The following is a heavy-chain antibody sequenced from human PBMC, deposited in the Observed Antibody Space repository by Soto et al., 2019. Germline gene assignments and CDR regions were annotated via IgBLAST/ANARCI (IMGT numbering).Heavy chain of an antibody. CDR2: FSATSENT. V-gene: IGHV3-23*01. J-gene: IGHJ4*02. CDR3: AKARDQKCVSLPFDY. CDR1: GFFFSSYT. Sequence: EVQLLESGGGLVQPGGSLRLSCVGSGFFFSSYTMTWVRQAPGKGLECVSSFSATSENTYYADSVRGRCTISRDNSKNTLFLQMNSLTAEDTAMYYCAKARDQKCVSLPFDYWGQGILVIVAS.